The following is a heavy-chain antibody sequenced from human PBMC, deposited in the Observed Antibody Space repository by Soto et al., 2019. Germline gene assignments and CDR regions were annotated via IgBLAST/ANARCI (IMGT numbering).Heavy chain of an antibody. D-gene: IGHD6-13*01. CDR1: GGSFSGYY. J-gene: IGHJ6*02. V-gene: IGHV4-34*01. Sequence: QVQLQQWGAGLLKPSETLSLTCAVYGGSFSGYYWSWIRQPPGKGLEWIGEINHSGSTNYNPSLKSRVTISVDTSKNQFALKLSSVTAADTAVYYCARGLWSAAAGTGVGYYYYGMDVWGQGTTVTVSS. CDR2: INHSGST. CDR3: ARGLWSAAAGTGVGYYYYGMDV.